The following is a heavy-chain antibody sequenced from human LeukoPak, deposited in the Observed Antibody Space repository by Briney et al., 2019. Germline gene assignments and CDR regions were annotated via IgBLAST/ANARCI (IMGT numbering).Heavy chain of an antibody. D-gene: IGHD4-17*01. CDR3: ARLTTVIPDYFDY. CDR1: GGSFSGYY. CDR2: INHSGST. V-gene: IGHV4-34*01. Sequence: ETLSLTCAVYGGSFSGYYWSWIRQPPGKGLEWIGEINHSGSTNYNPSLKSRVTISVDTSKNQFSLKLSSVTAADTAVYYCARLTTVIPDYFDYWGQGTLVTVSS. J-gene: IGHJ4*02.